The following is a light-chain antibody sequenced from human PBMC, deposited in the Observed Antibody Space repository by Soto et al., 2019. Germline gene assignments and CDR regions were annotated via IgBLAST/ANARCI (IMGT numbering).Light chain of an antibody. V-gene: IGKV3-20*01. J-gene: IGKJ3*01. CDR3: QQYVSSPT. Sequence: EIVLTQSPGTLSLSPGESATLSCRASQSVSSRYLACYQHKPGQAPRLLIYGASSRATGIPDRFSGSGSETAFTLTSSRLEPEDFAVYYCQQYVSSPTFGPGTRVDIK. CDR2: GAS. CDR1: QSVSSRY.